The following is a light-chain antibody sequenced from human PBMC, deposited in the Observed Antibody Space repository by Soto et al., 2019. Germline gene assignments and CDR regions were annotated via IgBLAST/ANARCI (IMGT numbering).Light chain of an antibody. V-gene: IGLV2-14*03. Sequence: QSVLTQPTSVSGSPGQSITISCTGNHNDIGTYDYVSWYQQHPGRAPRLLIHGVTTRPSGISGRFSASKSGLTASLTISGLQPEDEAEYYCSSFTSNRIYVFGPGTKLTVL. CDR1: HNDIGTYDY. J-gene: IGLJ1*01. CDR2: GVT. CDR3: SSFTSNRIYV.